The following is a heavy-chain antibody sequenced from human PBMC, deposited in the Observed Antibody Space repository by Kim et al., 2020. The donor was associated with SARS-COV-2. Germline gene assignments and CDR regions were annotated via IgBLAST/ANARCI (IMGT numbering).Heavy chain of an antibody. D-gene: IGHD4-17*01. CDR3: ARGGSNYGDYIFDY. J-gene: IGHJ4*02. V-gene: IGHV1-46*01. Sequence: EKKFQGRVTLARDKSTSTIYMELSSLRSEDTAVYYGARGGSNYGDYIFDYWGQGTLVTVSS.